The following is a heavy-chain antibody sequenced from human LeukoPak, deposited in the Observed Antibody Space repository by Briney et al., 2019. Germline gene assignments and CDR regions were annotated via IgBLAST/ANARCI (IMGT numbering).Heavy chain of an antibody. Sequence: GESLKISCKGSGYSFTNYWIGWVRQMPGKGLEWMGIIYPGDSDTRYSPSFQGQVTISADKSISTAYLQWSSLKASDTAMCYCARHVTSSWYPLGYYYYYYMDVWGKGTTVTVSS. CDR3: ARHVTSSWYPLGYYYYYYMDV. CDR1: GYSFTNYW. J-gene: IGHJ6*03. D-gene: IGHD6-13*01. CDR2: IYPGDSDT. V-gene: IGHV5-51*01.